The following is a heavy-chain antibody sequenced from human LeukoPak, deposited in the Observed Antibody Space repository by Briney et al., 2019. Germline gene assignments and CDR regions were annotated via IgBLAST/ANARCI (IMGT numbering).Heavy chain of an antibody. CDR1: GYTFTSYY. Sequence: ASVKVSCKASGYTFTSYYMHWVRQAPGQGLEWMGIINPSAGRTSYAQKFQGRVTMTRDTSSSTVYMELSDVTSEDTAVYYCARESPVGATAYFDFWGQGTLVTVSS. J-gene: IGHJ4*02. CDR2: INPSAGRT. V-gene: IGHV1-46*01. CDR3: ARESPVGATAYFDF. D-gene: IGHD1-26*01.